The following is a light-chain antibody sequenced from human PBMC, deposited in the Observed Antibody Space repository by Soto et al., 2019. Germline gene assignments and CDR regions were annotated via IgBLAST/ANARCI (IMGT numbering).Light chain of an antibody. CDR3: QQRYKWLT. CDR2: DAS. V-gene: IGKV3-11*01. CDR1: QSVSNS. Sequence: EIVLTQSPATLSLSPGERATLSCRASQSVSNSLTWYQQKPGQAPRLLIYDASNRATGIPARFSGSGSGTDFTLTISSLEPEDFAVYYCQQRYKWLTFGGGTKVEIK. J-gene: IGKJ4*01.